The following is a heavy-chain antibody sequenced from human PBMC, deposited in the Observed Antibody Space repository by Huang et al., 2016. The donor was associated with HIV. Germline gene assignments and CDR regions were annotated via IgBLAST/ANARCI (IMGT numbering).Heavy chain of an antibody. J-gene: IGHJ4*02. CDR3: ARDLNGDFDY. V-gene: IGHV1-69*18. CDR1: GGTFSSYA. D-gene: IGHD1-1*01. Sequence: QVQLMQSGAEVKKPGSSVKVSCKASGGTFSSYAISWVRQAPGQGLEWMGRIIPIFDTANYAQKVQGRVTITADESTGTAYMELSSLRSEDTAIYYCARDLNGDFDYWGQGTLVTVSS. CDR2: IIPIFDTA.